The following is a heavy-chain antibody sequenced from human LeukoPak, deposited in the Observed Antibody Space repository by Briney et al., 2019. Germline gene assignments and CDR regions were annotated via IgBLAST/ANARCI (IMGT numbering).Heavy chain of an antibody. D-gene: IGHD2-21*02. CDR1: GFTFSSYA. Sequence: GGSLRLSCAASGFTFSSYAMHWVRQAPGKGLEWVAVISYDGSNKYYADSVKGRFTISRDNSKNTLYLQMNSLRAEDTAVYYCARDEAYCGGDCYSFFDCWGQGTLVTVSS. CDR2: ISYDGSNK. V-gene: IGHV3-30*04. J-gene: IGHJ4*02. CDR3: ARDEAYCGGDCYSFFDC.